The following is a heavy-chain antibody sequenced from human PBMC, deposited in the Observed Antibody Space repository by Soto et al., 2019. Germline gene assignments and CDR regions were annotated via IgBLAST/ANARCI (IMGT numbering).Heavy chain of an antibody. CDR2: INAGNGNT. CDR1: GYTFTSYA. CDR3: ARKESSSWYNDY. V-gene: IGHV1-3*01. J-gene: IGHJ4*02. Sequence: ASVKVSCKASGYTFTSYAMHWVRQAPGQRLEWMGWINAGNGNTKYSQKFQGRVIITRDTSASTAYMELSSLRSEDTAVYYCARKESSSWYNDYWGQGTLVTAPQ. D-gene: IGHD6-19*01.